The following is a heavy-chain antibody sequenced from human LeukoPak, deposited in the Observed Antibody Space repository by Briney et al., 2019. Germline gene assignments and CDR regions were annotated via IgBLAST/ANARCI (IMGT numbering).Heavy chain of an antibody. CDR1: GFTFGDYA. J-gene: IGHJ2*01. D-gene: IGHD3-3*01. V-gene: IGHV3-49*04. CDR2: IRGKAYGGTT. CDR3: TRDHAIFGVVISSYFDL. Sequence: GGSLRLSCTASGFTFGDYAMSWVRQAPGKGLEWVGFIRGKAYGGTTEYAASVKGRFTISRDDSKSIAYLQMNSLKTEDTAVYYCTRDHAIFGVVISSYFDLWGRGTLVTVSS.